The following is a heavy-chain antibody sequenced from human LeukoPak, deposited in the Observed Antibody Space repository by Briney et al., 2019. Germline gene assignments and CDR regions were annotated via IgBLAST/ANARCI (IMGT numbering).Heavy chain of an antibody. CDR2: ISSGTTYT. D-gene: IGHD1-26*01. CDR1: GFTFSDSY. J-gene: IGHJ4*02. CDR3: ARDYSGGVGASDY. Sequence: GGSLRLSCAASGFTFSDSYMIWTRQAPGKGLEWVSYISSGTTYTIYADSVKGRFTISRDNAKNSLYLQMNSLRAEDTAVYYCARDYSGGVGASDYWGQGTLVTVSS. V-gene: IGHV3-11*05.